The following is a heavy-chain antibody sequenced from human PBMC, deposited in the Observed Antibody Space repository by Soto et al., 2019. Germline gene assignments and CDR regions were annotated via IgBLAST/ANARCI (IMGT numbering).Heavy chain of an antibody. J-gene: IGHJ4*02. CDR3: ARGNDDFWSGTFDY. D-gene: IGHD3-3*01. CDR1: GGSFSGYY. V-gene: IGHV4-34*01. CDR2: INHSGST. Sequence: QVQLQQWGAGLLKPSETLSLTCAVYGGSFSGYYWSWIRQPPGKGLEWIGEINHSGSTNYNPSLKSRVTISVDTSKNQCSLKLSSVTAADTAVYYCARGNDDFWSGTFDYWGQGTLVTVSS.